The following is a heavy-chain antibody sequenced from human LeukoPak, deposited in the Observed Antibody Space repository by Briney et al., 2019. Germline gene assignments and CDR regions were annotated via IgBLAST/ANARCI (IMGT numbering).Heavy chain of an antibody. CDR1: GFTFSSYW. CDR3: ARDLISMDSSSPGY. J-gene: IGHJ4*02. Sequence: GGSLRLSCAASGFTFSSYWMSWVRQAPGKGLEWVANIKQDGSEKYYVDSVKGRFTISRYNAKNSLYLQMNSLRAEDTAVYYCARDLISMDSSSPGYWGQGTLVTVSS. CDR2: IKQDGSEK. D-gene: IGHD6-6*01. V-gene: IGHV3-7*01.